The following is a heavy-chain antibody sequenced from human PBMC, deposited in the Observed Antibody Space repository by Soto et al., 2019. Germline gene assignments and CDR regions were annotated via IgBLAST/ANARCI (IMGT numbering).Heavy chain of an antibody. CDR2: ISADGIED. CDR3: AKRLGNDVFDL. V-gene: IGHV3-30*18. D-gene: IGHD3-9*01. Sequence: QVQLVESGGDVVQPGTSLRLSCTASGFTFSSYGMHWIRQAPGKGPVWVAFISADGIEDYYTDSVKGRFTISRDTPKNKMYLQMKSLRPEATAVYSCAKRLGNDVFDLWGQGTTVTVSS. J-gene: IGHJ3*01. CDR1: GFTFSSYG.